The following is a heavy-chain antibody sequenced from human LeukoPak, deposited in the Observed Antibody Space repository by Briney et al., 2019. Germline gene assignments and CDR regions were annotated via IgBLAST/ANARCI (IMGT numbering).Heavy chain of an antibody. CDR2: IIPIFGTA. J-gene: IGHJ4*02. CDR1: GGTFSSYA. V-gene: IGHV1-69*13. CDR3: ARDGGRLEGSYY. D-gene: IGHD3-16*01. Sequence: GASVKVSCKASGGTFSSYAISWVRQAPGRGLEWMGGIIPIFGTANYAQKFQGRVTITADESTSTAYMELSSLRSEDTAVYYCARDGGRLEGSYYWGQGTMVTVSS.